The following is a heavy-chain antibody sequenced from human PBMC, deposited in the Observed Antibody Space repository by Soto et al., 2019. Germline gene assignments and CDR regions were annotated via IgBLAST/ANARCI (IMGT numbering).Heavy chain of an antibody. D-gene: IGHD3-22*01. J-gene: IGHJ4*02. V-gene: IGHV3-23*01. CDR2: ISGSGGSR. Sequence: EVQLLESGGGLVQPGGSLRLSCAASGFTFSPCAMNWVRQAPGKGLKWVSGISGSGGSRHYADSVRGRFTTSRDNSKNTLFLQMHSLGAEDTAVYYCAKAALYYDSSGYSDSRYYFDSWGQGTLVTVSS. CDR1: GFTFSPCA. CDR3: AKAALYYDSSGYSDSRYYFDS.